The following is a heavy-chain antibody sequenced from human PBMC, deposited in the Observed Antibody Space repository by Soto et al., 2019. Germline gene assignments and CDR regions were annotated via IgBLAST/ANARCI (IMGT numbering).Heavy chain of an antibody. J-gene: IGHJ6*02. D-gene: IGHD2-8*01. CDR2: INPKSGGT. Sequence: ASVKVSCKASGYSFTDYHIHWVRQAPGQGLEWLGRINPKSGGTSTAQKFQGWVTMTRDRSISTVYMELTRLRSDDTAVYFCARGHSTDCSNGVCSFFYNHEMDVWGQGATVTVSS. CDR3: ARGHSTDCSNGVCSFFYNHEMDV. CDR1: GYSFTDYH. V-gene: IGHV1-2*04.